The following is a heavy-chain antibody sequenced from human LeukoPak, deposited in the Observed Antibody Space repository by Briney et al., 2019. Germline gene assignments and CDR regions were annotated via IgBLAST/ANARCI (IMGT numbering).Heavy chain of an antibody. V-gene: IGHV5-51*01. CDR1: GFTVSSNS. Sequence: GGSLRLSCTVSGFTVSSNSMSWVRQMPGKGLEWMGIIYPRDSDTRYSPSFQGQVTISADKSINTAYLQWSSLKASDTAMYYCARRPITMVRGVPGWFDPWGQGTLVTVSS. D-gene: IGHD3-10*01. CDR3: ARRPITMVRGVPGWFDP. J-gene: IGHJ5*02. CDR2: IYPRDSDT.